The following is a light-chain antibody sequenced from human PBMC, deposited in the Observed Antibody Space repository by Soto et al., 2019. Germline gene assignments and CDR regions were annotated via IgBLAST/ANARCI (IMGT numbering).Light chain of an antibody. CDR2: GAS. CDR3: QQYAKSPIT. J-gene: IGKJ5*01. V-gene: IGKV3-20*01. CDR1: QSVGRDY. Sequence: EFVLTQSPDTLSVSPGDRATLSCRASQSVGRDYLAWYQQKPGQAPRLLIHGASNRPTGIPDRFSGSGSGTDFTLSISRLEPEDFAVYYCQQYAKSPITFGQGTRLEIK.